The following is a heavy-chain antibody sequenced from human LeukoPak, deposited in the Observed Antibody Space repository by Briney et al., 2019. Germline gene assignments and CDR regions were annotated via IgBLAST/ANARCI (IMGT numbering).Heavy chain of an antibody. J-gene: IGHJ4*02. D-gene: IGHD3-22*01. Sequence: ASVKVSCKASGYTFTSYATNWVRQAPGQGLEWMGWISAYNGNTNYAQKLQGRVTMTTDTSTSTAYMELRSLRSDDTAMYYCAREYFYDSSGFDYWGQGTLVTVSS. CDR1: GYTFTSYA. CDR3: AREYFYDSSGFDY. CDR2: ISAYNGNT. V-gene: IGHV1-18*01.